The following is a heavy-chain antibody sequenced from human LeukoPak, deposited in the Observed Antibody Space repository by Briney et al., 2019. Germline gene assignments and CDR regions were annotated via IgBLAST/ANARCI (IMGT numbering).Heavy chain of an antibody. D-gene: IGHD4-17*01. J-gene: IGHJ6*02. CDR2: ISSSSSYI. Sequence: GGSLRLSCAASGFTFSNYGMHWVRQAPGKGLEWVSSISSSSSYIYHADSVKGRFTISRDNAKNSLYLQMNSLRAEDTAVYYCARDLVYGDPYYYYGMDVWGQGTTVTVSS. V-gene: IGHV3-21*01. CDR1: GFTFSNYG. CDR3: ARDLVYGDPYYYYGMDV.